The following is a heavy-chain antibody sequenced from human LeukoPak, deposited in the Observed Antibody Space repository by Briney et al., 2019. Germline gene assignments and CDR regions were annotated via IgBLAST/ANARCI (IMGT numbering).Heavy chain of an antibody. CDR1: GYTSTGFY. CDR3: ARDRRGLSNIF. J-gene: IGHJ4*02. CDR2: INPNSGGT. Sequence: ASVKVSCKASGYTSTGFYMHWMRQAPGQGLEWMGWINPNSGGTNYAQSFQGRVTMTSDTSINTAYMELSSLRSGDTAVYYCARDRRGLSNIFWGQGTLSPSPQ. D-gene: IGHD5-12*01. V-gene: IGHV1-2*02.